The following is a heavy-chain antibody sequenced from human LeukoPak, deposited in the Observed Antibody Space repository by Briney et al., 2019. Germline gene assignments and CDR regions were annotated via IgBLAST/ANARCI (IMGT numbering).Heavy chain of an antibody. V-gene: IGHV4-4*02. CDR1: GDSMISTNW. CDR2: IYHTGST. J-gene: IGHJ4*02. Sequence: PSGTLSLTCAVSGDSMISTNWWSWVCQPPGKGLELIGEIYHTGSTNYNPSLQSRVTISIDKSKNQFSLRLSSVTAADTAVYYCARDRGYSYGYGLYYFDYWGQGTLVTVSS. D-gene: IGHD5-18*01. CDR3: ARDRGYSYGYGLYYFDY.